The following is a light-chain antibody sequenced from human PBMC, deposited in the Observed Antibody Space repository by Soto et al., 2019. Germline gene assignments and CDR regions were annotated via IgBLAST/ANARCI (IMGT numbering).Light chain of an antibody. CDR1: QSVNTN. CDR2: GAS. J-gene: IGKJ5*01. V-gene: IGKV3D-15*01. CDR3: QQYNSYPYT. Sequence: EIVLTQSPDTLSLSPGERATLSCRASQSVNTNLAWYQQKPGQAPRLLISGASSRATGIPDRFSGSGSGTDFTLTISSLQPDDFATYYCQQYNSYPYTFGQGTRLEI.